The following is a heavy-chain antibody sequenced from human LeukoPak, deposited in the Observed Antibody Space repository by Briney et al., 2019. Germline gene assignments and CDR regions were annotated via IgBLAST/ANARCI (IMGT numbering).Heavy chain of an antibody. CDR1: GGSIGSNY. D-gene: IGHD5-12*01. CDR2: IYYTGGT. J-gene: IGHJ4*02. CDR3: AKYGYSGWEIDY. Sequence: PSETLSLTCTVSGGSIGSNYWTWIRQPPGKGLEYIGYIYYTGGTNYNPSLRSRATMSVDTYKNQFSLKLGSVTAADTAVYFCAKYGYSGWEIDYCGEGTLVTVS. V-gene: IGHV4-59*08.